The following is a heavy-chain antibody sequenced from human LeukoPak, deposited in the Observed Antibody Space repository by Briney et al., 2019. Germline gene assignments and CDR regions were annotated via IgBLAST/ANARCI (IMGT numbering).Heavy chain of an antibody. J-gene: IGHJ4*02. CDR3: AIRHYGSGSIDS. D-gene: IGHD3-10*01. CDR1: SDSITSSSYL. Sequence: SETLSLTCSVSSDSITSSSYLWVWVRQPPGKGLEWIGDIYSNGHISYNPSLKSRAAISVDTSKNQFSLNLSSVTAADTAVYYCAIRHYGSGSIDSWGQGTLVTVSS. CDR2: IYSNGHI. V-gene: IGHV4-39*01.